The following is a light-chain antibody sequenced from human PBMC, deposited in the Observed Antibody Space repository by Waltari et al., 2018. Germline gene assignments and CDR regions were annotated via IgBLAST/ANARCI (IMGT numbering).Light chain of an antibody. V-gene: IGLV2-14*03. CDR1: SSDVGGYNY. J-gene: IGLJ2*01. CDR3: SSFTGSSTLV. CDR2: DVI. Sequence: QSALTQPASVSGSPGQSITISCTGTSSDVGGYNYVSWYQQHPGRAPTVLIYDVINRPSGVSIRFSGSKSGNTASLTISGLQAEDEAYYYCSSFTGSSTLVFGGGTKLTVL.